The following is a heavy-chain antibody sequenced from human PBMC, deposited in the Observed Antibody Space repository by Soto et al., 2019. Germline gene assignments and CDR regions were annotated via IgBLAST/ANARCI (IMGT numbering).Heavy chain of an antibody. CDR1: GGSISNNY. V-gene: IGHV4-59*01. J-gene: IGHJ6*02. D-gene: IGHD5-18*01. CDR2: IYSSGTT. CDR3: ARDRGYTYGSYYHGMDV. Sequence: TSETPSLTCTVSGGSISNNYWSWIRQPPGKGLEWIAYIYSSGTTNYNPSLKSRVTISVDTSKNQFSLKLSSVTAADTAVYYCARDRGYTYGSYYHGMDVWGQGTTVTVSS.